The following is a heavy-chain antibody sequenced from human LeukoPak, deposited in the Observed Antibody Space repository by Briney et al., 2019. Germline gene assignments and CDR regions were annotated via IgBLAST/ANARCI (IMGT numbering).Heavy chain of an antibody. J-gene: IGHJ4*02. CDR2: ISSSSSYI. D-gene: IGHD5-12*01. CDR3: ASGLSGYDPYFDY. Sequence: GGSLRLSCAASGFTFSSYSMNWVRQAPGKGLEWVSSISSSSSYIYYADSVKGRFTISRDNAKNSLYLQMNSLRAEDTAVYYCASGLSGYDPYFDYWGQGTLVTVSS. CDR1: GFTFSSYS. V-gene: IGHV3-21*01.